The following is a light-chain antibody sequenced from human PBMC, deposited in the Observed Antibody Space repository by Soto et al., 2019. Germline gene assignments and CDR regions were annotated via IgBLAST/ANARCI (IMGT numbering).Light chain of an antibody. V-gene: IGKV3-15*01. CDR3: QQYNFWPTLT. Sequence: EIVMTQSPATLSVSPGERATLSCRASQSVNSNLAWYRQKPGQAPRLLISDASTRATGVPARFSGSGSGTEFTLTISSLQSEDSGIYYCQQYNFWPTLTFGGGNKVEIK. CDR2: DAS. CDR1: QSVNSN. J-gene: IGKJ4*01.